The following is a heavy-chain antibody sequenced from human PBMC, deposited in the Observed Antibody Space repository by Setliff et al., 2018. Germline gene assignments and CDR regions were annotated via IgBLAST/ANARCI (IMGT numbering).Heavy chain of an antibody. J-gene: IGHJ4*02. V-gene: IGHV4-59*01. D-gene: IGHD3-22*01. CDR1: GGSINRDY. Sequence: SETLSLTCRVSGGSINRDYWNWIRQPPVKGLEWIGYIFYSGSTNYNPSLKSRVSISVDTSKNQFSLRLTSVTAADTALYYCAREYYYARSSTFHFWGQGTLVTVSS. CDR2: IFYSGST. CDR3: AREYYYARSSTFHF.